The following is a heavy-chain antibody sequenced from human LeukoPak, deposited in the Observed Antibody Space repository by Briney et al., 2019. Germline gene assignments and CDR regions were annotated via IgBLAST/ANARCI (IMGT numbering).Heavy chain of an antibody. CDR1: GGPISSYY. CDR3: ARLYYDSSGYYQICYFDY. D-gene: IGHD3-22*01. Sequence: PSETLSLTCTVSGGPISSYYWSWIRQPPGKGLEWIGYIYYSGSTNYNPSLKSRATISVDTSKNQFSLNLSSVTAADTAVYYCARLYYDSSGYYQICYFDYWGQGTLVTVSS. CDR2: IYYSGST. J-gene: IGHJ4*02. V-gene: IGHV4-59*08.